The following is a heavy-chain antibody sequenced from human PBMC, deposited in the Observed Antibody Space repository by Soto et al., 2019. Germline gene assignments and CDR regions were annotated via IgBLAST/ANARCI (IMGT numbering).Heavy chain of an antibody. CDR2: IYYSGST. CDR3: ARVTIITMIVVAIDY. V-gene: IGHV4-30-4*01. J-gene: IGHJ4*02. Sequence: QVQLQESGPGLVKPSQTLSLTCTVSGGSISSGDYYWSWIRQPPGKGLEWIGYIYYSGSTYYNPSLKGRVTISVDTSKNHFSLKLSSVTAADTAVYYCARVTIITMIVVAIDYWGQGTLVTVSS. D-gene: IGHD3-22*01. CDR1: GGSISSGDYY.